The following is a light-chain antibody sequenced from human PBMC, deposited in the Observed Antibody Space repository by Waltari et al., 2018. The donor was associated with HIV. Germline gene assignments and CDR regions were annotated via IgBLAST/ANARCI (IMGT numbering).Light chain of an antibody. CDR2: RND. CDR1: SSNIGSNY. J-gene: IGLJ3*02. Sequence: QSVLTQPPSASGTPGQRVSIPCSGRSSNIGSNYVYWYQQLPGTAPKLLMYRNDERPSGVPDRFSGSKSGTSASLAISGLRSEDEADYYCAAWDDSLSAWVFGGGTKLTVL. V-gene: IGLV1-47*01. CDR3: AAWDDSLSAWV.